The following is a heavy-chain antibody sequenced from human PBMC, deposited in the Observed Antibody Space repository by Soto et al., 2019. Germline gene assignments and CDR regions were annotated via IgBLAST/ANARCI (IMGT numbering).Heavy chain of an antibody. J-gene: IGHJ4*02. Sequence: PGGSLRLSCAASGFTFSSYSMNWVRQAPGKGLEWVSYISSSSSTIYYADSVKGRFTISRDNARNSLYLQMNSLRDEDTAVYYCARKNTYYYDSSGRMDFWGQGTLVTVSS. CDR1: GFTFSSYS. D-gene: IGHD3-22*01. CDR2: ISSSSSTI. V-gene: IGHV3-48*02. CDR3: ARKNTYYYDSSGRMDF.